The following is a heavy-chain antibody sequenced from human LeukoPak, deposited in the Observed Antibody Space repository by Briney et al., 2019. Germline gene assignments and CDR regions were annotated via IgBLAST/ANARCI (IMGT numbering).Heavy chain of an antibody. CDR3: ATCPGGDYDSSGYYVDWFDP. D-gene: IGHD3-22*01. Sequence: ASVKVSCKASGGTFSSYTISWVRPAPGQGLEWMGRIIPILGIANYAQKFQGRVTITADKSTSTAYMELSSLRSEDTAVYYCATCPGGDYDSSGYYVDWFDPWGQGTLVTVSS. CDR2: IIPILGIA. J-gene: IGHJ5*02. CDR1: GGTFSSYT. V-gene: IGHV1-69*02.